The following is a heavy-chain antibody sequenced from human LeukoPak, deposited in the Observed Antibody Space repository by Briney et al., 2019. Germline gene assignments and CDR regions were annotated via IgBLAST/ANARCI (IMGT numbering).Heavy chain of an antibody. CDR2: INHSGST. D-gene: IGHD3-22*01. CDR1: GGSFSGYY. V-gene: IGHV4-34*01. Sequence: SETLSLTCAVYGGSFSGYYWSWIRQPPGKGLEWIGEINHSGSTNYNPSLKSRVTISVDTSKNQFSLELSSVTAADTAVYYCASGYYDSSGYYNWFDPWGQGTLVTVSS. CDR3: ASGYYDSSGYYNWFDP. J-gene: IGHJ5*02.